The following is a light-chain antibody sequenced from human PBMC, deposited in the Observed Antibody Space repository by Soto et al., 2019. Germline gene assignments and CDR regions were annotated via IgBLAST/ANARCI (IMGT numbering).Light chain of an antibody. J-gene: IGLJ2*01. CDR2: RNN. V-gene: IGLV1-47*01. CDR1: SSNIGSNF. Sequence: QAVVTQPPSASGTPGQRVTISCSGSSSNIGSNFIYWYQQLPGTAPKLLIYRNNERPSGVPDRFSGSKSGTSASLDISGLRSEDEADYHCAAWDDSLSGVVFGGGTKLNVL. CDR3: AAWDDSLSGVV.